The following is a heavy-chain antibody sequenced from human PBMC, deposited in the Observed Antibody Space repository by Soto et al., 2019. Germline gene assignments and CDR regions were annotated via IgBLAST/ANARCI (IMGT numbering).Heavy chain of an antibody. CDR1: GYTFTNYA. CDR3: ARAVAVPADFDY. CDR2: INAGNGNT. J-gene: IGHJ4*02. D-gene: IGHD6-19*01. Sequence: ASVKVSCKASGYTFTNYAMHWVRQAPGQRLEWMGWINAGNGNTKYSQKFQGRVTITRDTSASTAYMELSSLRSEDTAVYYCARAVAVPADFDYWGQRTLVTVSS. V-gene: IGHV1-3*01.